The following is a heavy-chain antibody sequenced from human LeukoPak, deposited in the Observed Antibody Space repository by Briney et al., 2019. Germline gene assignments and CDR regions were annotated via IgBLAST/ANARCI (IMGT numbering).Heavy chain of an antibody. J-gene: IGHJ3*02. CDR1: GSSISSYY. Sequence: SETLSLTCTVSGSSISSYYWSWIRQPAGKGLEWIGRIYTSGSANYNPSLKSRGPMSVDTSKNQISLKLISVTAAATAVYYCARVLRAEDIVVVPAEHDAFDIWGQVTMVTVSS. V-gene: IGHV4-4*07. CDR3: ARVLRAEDIVVVPAEHDAFDI. CDR2: IYTSGSA. D-gene: IGHD2-2*01.